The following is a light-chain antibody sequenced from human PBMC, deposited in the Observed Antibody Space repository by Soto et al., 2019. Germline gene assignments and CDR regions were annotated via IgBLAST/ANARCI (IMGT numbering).Light chain of an antibody. V-gene: IGLV2-14*01. CDR1: SSDVGGYNY. CDR3: SSFTNTITRYA. J-gene: IGLJ1*01. Sequence: QSALTQPASVSGSPGQSITISCTGTSSDVGGYNYVSWFQHHPGKAPKLIIYEVSYRPSGVSNRFSGSKSGDTASLTISGLQAEDEADYYCSSFTNTITRYAFXTGTKLTVL. CDR2: EVS.